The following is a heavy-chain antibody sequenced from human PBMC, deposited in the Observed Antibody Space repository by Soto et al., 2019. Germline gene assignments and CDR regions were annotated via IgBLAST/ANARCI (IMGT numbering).Heavy chain of an antibody. CDR1: GGTFSSYG. CDR3: ARWEAARYYHGMDV. V-gene: IGHV1-69*14. CDR2: IIPIFGTA. D-gene: IGHD6-13*01. Sequence: QVQLVQSGAEVKKPGSSVKVSCKASGGTFSSYGISWVRQAPGQGLEWMGGIIPIFGTANYAQKFKGRVTITADKSTSTAYMELSSLRSEETAVHYCARWEAARYYHGMDVWGRGTTVTVSS. J-gene: IGHJ6*02.